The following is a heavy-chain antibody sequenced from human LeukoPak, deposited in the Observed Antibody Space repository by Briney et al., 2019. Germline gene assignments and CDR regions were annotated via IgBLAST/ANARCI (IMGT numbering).Heavy chain of an antibody. D-gene: IGHD6-13*01. Sequence: GGSLRLSCAASGFTFSSYSMNWVRQAPGKGLEWVSSISSSSSYIYYADSVKGRFTISRDNAKNSLYLQMNSLRAEDTAVYYCARDWPTIAAAGTIPEYFQHWCQGTLVTVSS. CDR2: ISSSSSYI. V-gene: IGHV3-21*01. J-gene: IGHJ1*01. CDR3: ARDWPTIAAAGTIPEYFQH. CDR1: GFTFSSYS.